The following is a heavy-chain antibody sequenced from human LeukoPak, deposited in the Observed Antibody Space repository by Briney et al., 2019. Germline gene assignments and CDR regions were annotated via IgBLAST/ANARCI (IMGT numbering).Heavy chain of an antibody. D-gene: IGHD2-2*01. V-gene: IGHV4-4*02. CDR1: GGSISSSNW. CDR3: ARGTIDPLGYCGSTRCDLDY. Sequence: SGTLSLTCAVSGGSISSSNWWSWVRQPPGKGLEWIGEIYHSGSTNYNPSLKSRVTISVDKSKNQFSLKLSSVTAADTAVYYCARGTIDPLGYCGSTRCDLDYWGQGTLVTVSS. J-gene: IGHJ4*02. CDR2: IYHSGST.